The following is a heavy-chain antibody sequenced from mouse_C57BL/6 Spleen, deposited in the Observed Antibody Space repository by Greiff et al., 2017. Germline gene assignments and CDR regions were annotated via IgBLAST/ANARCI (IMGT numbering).Heavy chain of an antibody. CDR2: ISYDGSN. CDR1: GYSITSGYY. CDR3: ARSSGTGAMDY. Sequence: EVQLQESGPGLVKPSQSLSLTCSVTGYSITSGYYWNWIRQFPGNKLEWMGYISYDGSNNYNPSLKNRISITRDTSKNQFFLKLNSVTTEDTATYYCARSSGTGAMDYWGQGTSVTVSS. J-gene: IGHJ4*01. D-gene: IGHD4-1*01. V-gene: IGHV3-6*01.